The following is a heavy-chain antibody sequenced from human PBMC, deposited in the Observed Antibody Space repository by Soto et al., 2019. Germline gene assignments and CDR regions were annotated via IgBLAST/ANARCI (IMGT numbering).Heavy chain of an antibody. V-gene: IGHV1-18*01. D-gene: IGHD6-13*01. CDR1: GYTFNNYG. CDR3: AKNITSWYDY. CDR2: ISVYNGYA. Sequence: QVQLVQSGAELKKPGASVKVSCKASGYTFNNYGIGWVRQAPGQGLEWMGWISVYNGYANYAQKFQGRIIMTADTSTSTAHMELRSLRSDDTAIYYCAKNITSWYDYWGLGRLVTVSS. J-gene: IGHJ4*02.